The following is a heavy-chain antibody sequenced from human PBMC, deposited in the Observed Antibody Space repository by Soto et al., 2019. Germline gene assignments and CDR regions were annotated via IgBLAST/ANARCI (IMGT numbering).Heavy chain of an antibody. CDR3: AKDLYQLLQGGFDY. CDR1: RFTFDDYA. D-gene: IGHD2-2*01. CDR2: ISWNSGSI. Sequence: GGSLRLSCAASRFTFDDYAMHWVRQAPGKGLEWVSGISWNSGSIGYADSVKGRFTISRDNAKNSLYLQMNSLRAEDTALYYCAKDLYQLLQGGFDYWGQGTLVTVSS. V-gene: IGHV3-9*01. J-gene: IGHJ4*02.